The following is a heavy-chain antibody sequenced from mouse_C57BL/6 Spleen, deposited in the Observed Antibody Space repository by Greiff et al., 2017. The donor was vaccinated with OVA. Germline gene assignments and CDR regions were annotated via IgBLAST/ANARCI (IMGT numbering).Heavy chain of an antibody. CDR2: INYDGSST. CDR1: GFTFSDYY. CDR3: ARDSEYAMDY. J-gene: IGHJ4*01. Sequence: EVMLVESEGGLVQPGSSMKLSCTASGFTFSDYYMAWVRQVPEKGLEWVANINYDGSSTYYLDSLKSRFIISRDNAKNILYLQMSSLKSEDTATYYCARDSEYAMDYWGQGTSVTVSS. V-gene: IGHV5-16*01.